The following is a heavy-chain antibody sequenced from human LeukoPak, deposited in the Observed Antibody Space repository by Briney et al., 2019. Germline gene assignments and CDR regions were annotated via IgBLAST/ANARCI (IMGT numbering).Heavy chain of an antibody. V-gene: IGHV3-30*04. CDR3: ARGDYYAI. D-gene: IGHD3-10*01. J-gene: IGHJ3*02. CDR1: GFTFSSYA. CDR2: ISYDGSNE. Sequence: PGGSLRLSCAASGFTFSSYAMHWVRQAPGKGLEWVAVISYDGSNEYYADSVKGRFTISRDNSKNTLYLQMNSLRAEDTAVYYCARGDYYAIWGQGTMVTVSS.